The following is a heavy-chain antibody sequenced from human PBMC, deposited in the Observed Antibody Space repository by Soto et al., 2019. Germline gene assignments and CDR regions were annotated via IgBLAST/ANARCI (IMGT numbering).Heavy chain of an antibody. CDR2: IKQDGSEK. D-gene: IGHD2-2*02. CDR3: AREYTAWPLAYGLDV. J-gene: IGHJ6*02. CDR1: GFTFSDYW. V-gene: IGHV3-7*01. Sequence: GGSLRLSCAASGFTFSDYWMSWARQAPGKGLEWVANIKQDGSEKYYVDSVKGRFTISRDNAKNSVSLQMNSLRAEDTAVYYCAREYTAWPLAYGLDVWGQGTTVTVSS.